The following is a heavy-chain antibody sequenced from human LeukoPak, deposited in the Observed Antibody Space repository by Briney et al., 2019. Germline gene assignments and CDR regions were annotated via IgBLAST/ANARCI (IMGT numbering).Heavy chain of an antibody. J-gene: IGHJ4*02. D-gene: IGHD3-22*01. V-gene: IGHV4-38-2*02. CDR2: IYHSGST. CDR3: AMTYYYDSSLRYFDY. Sequence: SSETLSLTCTVSGYSISSGYFWGWIRQPPGKGLEWIGSIYHSGSTSYNPSLKSRLTISVDTSKNQFSLKLSSVTAADTAVYYCAMTYYYDSSLRYFDYWGQGTLVTVSS. CDR1: GYSISSGYF.